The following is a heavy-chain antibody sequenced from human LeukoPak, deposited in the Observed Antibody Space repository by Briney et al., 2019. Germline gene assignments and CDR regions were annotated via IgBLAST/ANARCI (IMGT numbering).Heavy chain of an antibody. J-gene: IGHJ5*02. CDR2: IYYSGST. CDR1: GGSISSYY. D-gene: IGHD2-15*01. CDR3: ARDGPSNPIYCSGGSCYSGWFDP. Sequence: SETLSLTCTVSGGSISSYYWSWIRQPPGKGLEWIGYIYYSGSTNYNPSLKSRVTISVDTSKNQFSLKLSSVTAADTAVYYCARDGPSNPIYCSGGSCYSGWFDPWGQGTLVTVSS. V-gene: IGHV4-59*12.